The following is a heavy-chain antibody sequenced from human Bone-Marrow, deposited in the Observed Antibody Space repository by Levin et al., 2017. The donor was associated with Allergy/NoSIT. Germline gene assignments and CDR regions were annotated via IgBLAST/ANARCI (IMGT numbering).Heavy chain of an antibody. CDR2: INGEGTAT. Sequence: GGSLRLSCAASGFTFTDYWMHWVRLVPGKGLMWVARINGEGTATGYADSVKGRFTISRDNSKNTLFLQMYSLRAEDTAMYYCARDVFYCTGGRCSLNDAFDFWGRWTLVTVSS. J-gene: IGHJ3*01. D-gene: IGHD2-15*01. CDR3: ARDVFYCTGGRCSLNDAFDF. CDR1: GFTFTDYW. V-gene: IGHV3-74*01.